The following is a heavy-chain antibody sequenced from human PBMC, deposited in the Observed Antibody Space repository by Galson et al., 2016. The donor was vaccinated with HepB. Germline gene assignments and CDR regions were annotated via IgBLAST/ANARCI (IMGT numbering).Heavy chain of an antibody. V-gene: IGHV1-24*01. CDR1: GYTLSELS. D-gene: IGHD1-26*01. CDR2: FDPEADET. J-gene: IGHJ4*02. CDR3: TNALIVGPNLYSF. Sequence: SVKVSCKVSGYTLSELSIHWVRQAPGQGLEGMGGFDPEADETIYAQKFQGRITMTEDTSTDTAYMELSRLSSEDTAFYYCTNALIVGPNLYSFWGQGTLVTVSS.